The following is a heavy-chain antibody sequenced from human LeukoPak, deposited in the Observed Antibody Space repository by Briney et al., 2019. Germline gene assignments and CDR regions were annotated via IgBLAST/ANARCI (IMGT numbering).Heavy chain of an antibody. CDR1: GFTFTDHY. V-gene: IGHV3-11*04. CDR2: ISSSGSTI. D-gene: IGHD3-10*01. Sequence: KPGGSLRLSCAASGFTFTDHYMSWIRQAPGKGLEWVSYISSSGSTIYYADSVKGRFTISRDNAKNSLYLQMNSLRAEDTAVYYCARDHGSGSYYRPDAFDIWGQGTMVTVSS. J-gene: IGHJ3*02. CDR3: ARDHGSGSYYRPDAFDI.